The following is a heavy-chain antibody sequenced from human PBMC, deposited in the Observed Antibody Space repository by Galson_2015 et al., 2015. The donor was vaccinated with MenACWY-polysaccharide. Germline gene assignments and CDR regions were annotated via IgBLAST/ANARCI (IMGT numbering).Heavy chain of an antibody. CDR1: GYTFDTYY. D-gene: IGHD5-12*01. Sequence: SVKVSCKASGYTFDTYYAHWVRQAPGQGLGWMGIINPSGGGTSYAERFQGRVAMTSDTSTSTFYMGLSSLTSEDTAIYYCARDKPPTTDVDYYSGLDVWGQGTTVIVSS. V-gene: IGHV1-46*02. CDR2: INPSGGGT. J-gene: IGHJ6*02. CDR3: ARDKPPTTDVDYYSGLDV.